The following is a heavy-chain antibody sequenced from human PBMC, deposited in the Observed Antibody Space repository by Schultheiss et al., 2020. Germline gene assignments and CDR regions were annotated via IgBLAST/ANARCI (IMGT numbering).Heavy chain of an antibody. Sequence: GGSLRLSCAASGFTFSSYGMHWVRLAPGKGLEWVAVISYDGSNKYYADSVKGRFTISRDNSKNTLYLQMNSLRAEDTAVYYCVLNSYSSSSRFDYWGQGTLVTVSS. CDR3: VLNSYSSSSRFDY. J-gene: IGHJ4*02. V-gene: IGHV3-30*03. CDR2: ISYDGSNK. D-gene: IGHD6-6*01. CDR1: GFTFSSYG.